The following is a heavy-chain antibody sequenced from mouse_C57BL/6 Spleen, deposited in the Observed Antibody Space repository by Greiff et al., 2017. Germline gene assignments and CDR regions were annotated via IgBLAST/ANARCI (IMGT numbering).Heavy chain of an antibody. CDR1: GYTFTSYW. V-gene: IGHV1-64*01. J-gene: IGHJ2*01. CDR3: ARGATVVARGDYFDY. Sequence: VQLQQPGAELVKPGASVKLSCKASGYTFTSYWMHWVKQRPGQGLEWIGMIHPNSGSTNYNEKFKSKATLTVDKSSSTAYMQLSSLTSEDSAVYYCARGATVVARGDYFDYWGQGTTLTVSS. CDR2: IHPNSGST. D-gene: IGHD1-1*01.